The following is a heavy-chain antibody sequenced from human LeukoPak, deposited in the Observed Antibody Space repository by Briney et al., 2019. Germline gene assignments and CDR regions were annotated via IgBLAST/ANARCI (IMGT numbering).Heavy chain of an antibody. V-gene: IGHV1-69*05. Sequence: SVKVSCKAFGGTFSRYAFSWVRQAPGQGLEWMGRIIPIFGTANYAQKFQGRVTITTDESTSTAYMELSSLRSEDTAVYYCAVGDGYGYNWSDSWGQGTLVTVSS. CDR3: AVGDGYGYNWSDS. CDR1: GGTFSRYA. CDR2: IIPIFGTA. J-gene: IGHJ5*01. D-gene: IGHD5-24*01.